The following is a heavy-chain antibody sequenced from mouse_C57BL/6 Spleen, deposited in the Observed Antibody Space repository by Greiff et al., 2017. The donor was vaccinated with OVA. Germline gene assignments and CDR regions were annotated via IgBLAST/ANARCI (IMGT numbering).Heavy chain of an antibody. J-gene: IGHJ3*01. Sequence: EVHLVESGGGLVQPGGSMKLSCVASGFTFSNYWMNWVRQSPEKGLEWVAQIRLKSDNYATHYAESVKGRFTNSRDDTKSSVYLQMNNLRAEDTGIYYCTYDGWAYWGQGTLVTVSA. CDR3: TYDGWAY. CDR1: GFTFSNYW. V-gene: IGHV6-3*01. CDR2: IRLKSDNYAT. D-gene: IGHD2-3*01.